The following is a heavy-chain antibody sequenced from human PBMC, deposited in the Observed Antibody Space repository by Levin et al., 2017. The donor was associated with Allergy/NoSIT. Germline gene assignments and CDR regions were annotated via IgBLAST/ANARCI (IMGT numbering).Heavy chain of an antibody. J-gene: IGHJ4*02. CDR1: GFTFSDYY. Sequence: GESLKISCAASGFTFSDYYMTWIRQAPGKGLEWVSYISSSGSPIYYGDSVKGRFTISRDNAKNSLFLQMNSLRAEDTAVYYCARGITIFGVVSNSNFDYWGQGTLVTVSS. D-gene: IGHD3-3*01. CDR2: ISSSGSPI. V-gene: IGHV3-11*01. CDR3: ARGITIFGVVSNSNFDY.